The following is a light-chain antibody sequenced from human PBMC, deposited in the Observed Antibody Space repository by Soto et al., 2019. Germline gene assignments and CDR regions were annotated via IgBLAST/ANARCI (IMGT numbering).Light chain of an antibody. CDR3: QGRSDWPPRLS. Sequence: EVVLTQSPATLSLSPGERATLSCRASESIGNYLAWYHQKLGQAPKLRIYDASHRAIGIAGRFSGDGSGRDFALTISSIEPEAFAVYYCQGRSDWPPRLSFGGGTKVEIK. CDR1: ESIGNY. CDR2: DAS. V-gene: IGKV3-11*02. J-gene: IGKJ4*01.